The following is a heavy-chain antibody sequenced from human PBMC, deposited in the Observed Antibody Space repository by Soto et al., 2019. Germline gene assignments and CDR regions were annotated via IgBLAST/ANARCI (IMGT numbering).Heavy chain of an antibody. Sequence: SETLSLTCTVAGGSISSSTYYWGWISKPPGKGLEWIGSIYYNGSTYYNSSLKSRITISVDSSKNQFSLKLRSVTPADTAVYSCASLSRYNGSPAPWGQGTLVPVSS. J-gene: IGHJ5*02. D-gene: IGHD1-26*01. CDR1: GGSISSSTYY. CDR3: ASLSRYNGSPAP. CDR2: IYYNGST. V-gene: IGHV4-39*01.